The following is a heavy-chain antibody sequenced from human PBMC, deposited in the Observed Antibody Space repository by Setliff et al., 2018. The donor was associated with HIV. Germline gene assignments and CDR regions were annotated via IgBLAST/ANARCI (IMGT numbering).Heavy chain of an antibody. CDR1: GGSLNSYY. D-gene: IGHD5-18*01. J-gene: IGHJ6*03. V-gene: IGHV4-4*07. Sequence: SETLSLTCSVSGGSLNSYYWSWIRQSGGQELEWIGRIFINGQTNYNPSLKSRLTMSVDKSKNQFSLRLKSVTAADSAVYYRARERRWLQDYYYYIDVWGNGTTVTVSS. CDR3: ARERRWLQDYYYYIDV. CDR2: IFINGQT.